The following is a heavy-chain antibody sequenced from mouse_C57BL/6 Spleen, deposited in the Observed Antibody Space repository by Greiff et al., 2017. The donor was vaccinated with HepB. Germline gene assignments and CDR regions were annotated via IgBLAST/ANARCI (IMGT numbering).Heavy chain of an antibody. Sequence: EVMLVESGGGLVKPGGSLKLSCAASGFTFSSYAMSWVRQTPEKRLEWVATISDGGSYTYYPDNVKGRFTISRDNAKNNLYLQMSHLKSEDTAMYYCARDDDGYSNYFDYWGQGTTLTVSS. D-gene: IGHD2-3*01. V-gene: IGHV5-4*01. CDR1: GFTFSSYA. CDR3: ARDDDGYSNYFDY. CDR2: ISDGGSYT. J-gene: IGHJ2*01.